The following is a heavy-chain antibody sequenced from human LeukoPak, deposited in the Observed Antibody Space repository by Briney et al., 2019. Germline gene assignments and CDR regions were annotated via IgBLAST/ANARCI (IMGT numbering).Heavy chain of an antibody. CDR2: ISYDGSNK. CDR1: GFTFSSYA. Sequence: GGSLRLSCAASGFTFSSYAMHWVRQAPGKGLEWVAVISYDGSNKYYADSVKGRFTISRDNSKNTLYLQMNSLRAEDTAVYYCAREMRDAFDIWGQGTMVTVSS. V-gene: IGHV3-30*04. J-gene: IGHJ3*02. CDR3: AREMRDAFDI.